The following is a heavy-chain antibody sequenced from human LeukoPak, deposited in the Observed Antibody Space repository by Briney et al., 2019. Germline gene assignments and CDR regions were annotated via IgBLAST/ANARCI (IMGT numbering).Heavy chain of an antibody. D-gene: IGHD4-17*01. Sequence: SETLSLTCTVSGGSISSYYWSWIRQPAGKGLEWIGRIYTSGSTNYNPSLKSRVTMSVDTSRNQFSLKLNSVTAADTAVYYYARDSSTVTTRHFDYWGQGTLVAVSS. CDR3: ARDSSTVTTRHFDY. V-gene: IGHV4-4*07. CDR1: GGSISSYY. CDR2: IYTSGST. J-gene: IGHJ4*02.